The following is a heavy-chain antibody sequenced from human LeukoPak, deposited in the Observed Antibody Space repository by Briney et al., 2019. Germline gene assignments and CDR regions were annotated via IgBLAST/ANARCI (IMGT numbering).Heavy chain of an antibody. CDR3: ARGRTIGGYCSGGSCYTGGAFDI. Sequence: SETLSLTCTVSGGSTSSGSHYWGWIRQPPGKGLEWIGEINHSGSTNYNPSLKSRVTISVDTSKNQFSLKLSSVTGADTAVYYCARGRTIGGYCSGGSCYTGGAFDIWGQGTMVTVSS. CDR1: GGSTSSGSHY. V-gene: IGHV4-39*07. CDR2: INHSGST. D-gene: IGHD2-15*01. J-gene: IGHJ3*02.